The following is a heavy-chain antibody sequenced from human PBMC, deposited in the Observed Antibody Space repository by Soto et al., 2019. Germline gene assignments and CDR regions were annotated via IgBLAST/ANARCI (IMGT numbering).Heavy chain of an antibody. V-gene: IGHV3-23*01. D-gene: IGHD6-13*01. CDR3: AKERSRNKIAAAGEFDY. J-gene: IGHJ4*02. CDR1: GFTFSSYA. CDR2: ISGSGGST. Sequence: GGSLRLSCAASGFTFSSYAMSWVRQAPGKGLEWVSAISGSGGSTYYADSVKGRFTISRDNSKNTLYLQMNSLRAEDTAVYYCAKERSRNKIAAAGEFDYWGQGTLVTVSS.